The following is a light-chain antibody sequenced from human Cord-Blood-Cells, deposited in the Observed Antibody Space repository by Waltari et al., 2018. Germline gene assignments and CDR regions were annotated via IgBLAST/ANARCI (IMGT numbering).Light chain of an antibody. V-gene: IGKV3-11*01. CDR2: DAS. CDR3: QQRSNWPLT. J-gene: IGKJ4*01. CDR1: QSVSSY. Sequence: IVLKQSPAILSLSPGERATLSCRASQSVSSYLAWYQQKPGQAPRLLIYDASNRATGIPARFSGSGSGTDFTLTISSLEPEDFAVYYCQQRSNWPLTFGGGTKVEIK.